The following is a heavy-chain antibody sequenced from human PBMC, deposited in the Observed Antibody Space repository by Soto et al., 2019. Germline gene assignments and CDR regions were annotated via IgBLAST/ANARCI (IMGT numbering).Heavy chain of an antibody. Sequence: HGESLKISCKGSGYSFTSYWIGWVRQMPGKGLEWMGIIYPGDSDTRYSPSFQGQVTISADKSICTAYLQWSSLKASDTAMYYCARQMKYNSSWCVIEYWGHGALVTVTT. J-gene: IGHJ4*01. CDR1: GYSFTSYW. CDR2: IYPGDSDT. CDR3: ARQMKYNSSWCVIEY. D-gene: IGHD6-13*01. V-gene: IGHV5-51*01.